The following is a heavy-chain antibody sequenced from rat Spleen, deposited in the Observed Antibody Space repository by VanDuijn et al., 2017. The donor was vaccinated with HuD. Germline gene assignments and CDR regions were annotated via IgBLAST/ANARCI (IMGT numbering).Heavy chain of an antibody. Sequence: EVQLQESGPGLVKPSQSLSLTCSVTGYSITSNYWGWIRKFPGNKMEWMGYISYSGSTSYNPSLKSRISINRDTSKNQFFLQLNSVTTEETATYYCARYRRSYYYDGITTGVMDAWGQGASVTVSS. V-gene: IGHV3-1*01. D-gene: IGHD1-12*02. J-gene: IGHJ4*01. CDR2: ISYSGST. CDR1: GYSITSNY. CDR3: ARYRRSYYYDGITTGVMDA.